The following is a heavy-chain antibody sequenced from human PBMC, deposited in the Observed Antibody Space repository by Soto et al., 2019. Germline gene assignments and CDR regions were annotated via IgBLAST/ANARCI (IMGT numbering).Heavy chain of an antibody. CDR2: ISAYNGNT. V-gene: IGHV1-18*01. J-gene: IGHJ4*02. D-gene: IGHD2-15*01. CDR3: ARDNWSCSGGSCFRFFDY. CDR1: GYTFTSYG. Sequence: ASVKVSCKASGYTFTSYGISWVRQATGQGLEWMGWISAYNGNTNYAQKLQGRVTMTTDTSTSTAYMELRSLRSDDTAVYYCARDNWSCSGGSCFRFFDYWGQGTLVTVSS.